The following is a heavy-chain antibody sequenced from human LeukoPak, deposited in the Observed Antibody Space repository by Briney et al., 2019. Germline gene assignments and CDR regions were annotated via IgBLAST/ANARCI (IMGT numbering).Heavy chain of an antibody. D-gene: IGHD3-22*01. CDR1: GGSISSGDYY. J-gene: IGHJ4*02. CDR3: ARGRDSSGYPHYFDY. V-gene: IGHV4-30-4*01. Sequence: SETLSLTRTVSGGSISSGDYYWSWIRQPPGKGLEWIGYIYYSGSTYYNPSLKSRVTISVDTSKNQFSLKLSSVTAADTAVYYCARGRDSSGYPHYFDYWGQGTLVTVSS. CDR2: IYYSGST.